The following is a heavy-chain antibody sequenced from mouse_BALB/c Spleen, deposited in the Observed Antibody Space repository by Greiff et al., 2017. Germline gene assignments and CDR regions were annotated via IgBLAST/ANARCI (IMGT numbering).Heavy chain of an antibody. CDR2: INPGSGGT. V-gene: IGHV1-54*01. Sequence: QVQLKESGAELVRPGTSVKVSCKASGYAFTNYLIEWVKQRPGQGLEWIGVINPGSGGTNYNEKFKGKATLTADKSSSTAYMQLSSLTSDDSAVYCGAGRGYFAYWGQGTTLTVSS. CDR3: AGRGYFAY. CDR1: GYAFTNYL. J-gene: IGHJ2*01.